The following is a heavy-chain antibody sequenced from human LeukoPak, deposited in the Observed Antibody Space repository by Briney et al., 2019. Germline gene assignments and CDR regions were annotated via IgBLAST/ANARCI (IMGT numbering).Heavy chain of an antibody. Sequence: GGSLRLSCAASGFTFSSYWMSWVRQAPGKGLEWVANIKQDGGEKYHVDSVKGRFTISRDNAKNSLYLQMNSLRAEDTAVYYCARANYYDSSGYEYYFDYWGQGTLVTVSS. CDR3: ARANYYDSSGYEYYFDY. CDR2: IKQDGGEK. D-gene: IGHD3-22*01. CDR1: GFTFSSYW. J-gene: IGHJ4*02. V-gene: IGHV3-7*01.